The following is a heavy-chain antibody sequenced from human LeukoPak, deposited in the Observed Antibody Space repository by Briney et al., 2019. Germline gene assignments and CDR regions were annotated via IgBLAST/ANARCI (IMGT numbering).Heavy chain of an antibody. D-gene: IGHD2-2*01. V-gene: IGHV3-30*18. J-gene: IGHJ6*02. Sequence: GRSLRLSCAASGFTFSSYGMHWVRQAPGKGLEWVAVISYDGSNKYYADSVKGRFTISRDNSKNTLYLQMNSLRAEDTAVYYCAKVTVPRPAYYYYYGMDVWGQGTTVTDSS. CDR1: GFTFSSYG. CDR3: AKVTVPRPAYYYYYGMDV. CDR2: ISYDGSNK.